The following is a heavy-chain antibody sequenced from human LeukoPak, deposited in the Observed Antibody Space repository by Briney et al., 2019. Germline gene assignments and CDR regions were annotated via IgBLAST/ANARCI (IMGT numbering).Heavy chain of an antibody. J-gene: IGHJ4*02. CDR1: GFTFDDYG. Sequence: GGSLRLSCAASGFTFDDYGMSWVRQVPGKGLEWVSSINGNGGSTAYADSVKGRFTISRDNAKNSLYLQMNSLRAEDTAFYYCARHDFWSGFKGGDYWGQGTLVTVSS. CDR2: INGNGGST. CDR3: ARHDFWSGFKGGDY. D-gene: IGHD3-3*01. V-gene: IGHV3-20*04.